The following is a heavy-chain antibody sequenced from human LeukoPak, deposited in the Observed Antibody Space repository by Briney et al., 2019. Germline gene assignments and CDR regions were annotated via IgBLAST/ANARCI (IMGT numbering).Heavy chain of an antibody. J-gene: IGHJ6*03. D-gene: IGHD6-6*01. CDR2: IKQDGSEK. CDR3: ARGFEDSGYSSSAYKYYYYMDV. V-gene: IGHV3-7*01. CDR1: EDTFSRHW. Sequence: GGSLRLSCVASEDTFSRHWILWVRQAPGKGLEWVANIKQDGSEKYYVDSAKGRFTISRDSVKNSVDLQMNSLRAADTAVYYCARGFEDSGYSSSAYKYYYYMDVWGKGTTVTVSS.